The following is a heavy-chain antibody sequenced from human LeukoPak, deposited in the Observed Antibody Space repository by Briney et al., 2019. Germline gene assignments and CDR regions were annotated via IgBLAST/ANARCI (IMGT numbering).Heavy chain of an antibody. CDR3: AMGSAPLTISSSSWDNWFGP. CDR2: IYTRGST. Sequence: PSETLSLTCTVSGGSISSYYWSWIRQPAGKGLEWIGRIYTRGSTNYNPSLKSRVTMSVDTSKNQFSLKLSSVTAADTAVYYCAMGSAPLTISSSSWDNWFGPWGQGTLVTVSS. D-gene: IGHD6-13*01. J-gene: IGHJ5*02. V-gene: IGHV4-4*07. CDR1: GGSISSYY.